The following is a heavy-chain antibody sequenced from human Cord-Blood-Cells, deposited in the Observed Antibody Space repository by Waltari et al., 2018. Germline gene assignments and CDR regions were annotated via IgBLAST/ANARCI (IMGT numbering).Heavy chain of an antibody. V-gene: IGHV1-2*02. CDR1: GYTFTGSY. CDR3: ARDTSGDDFWSGYYYYYYYMDV. D-gene: IGHD3-3*01. CDR2: INPNSGGT. Sequence: QVQLVQSGAEVKKPGASVKVSCKASGYTFTGSYMHWVRQAPGQGLEWMGWINPNSGGTNYAQKFQGRVTMTRDTSISTAYMELSRLRSDDTAVYYCARDTSGDDFWSGYYYYYYYMDVWGKGTTVTVSS. J-gene: IGHJ6*03.